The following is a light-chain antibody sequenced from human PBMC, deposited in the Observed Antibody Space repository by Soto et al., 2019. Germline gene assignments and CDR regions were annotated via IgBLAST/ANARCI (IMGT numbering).Light chain of an antibody. J-gene: IGKJ4*01. CDR2: DAS. Sequence: EIVLTQSPGTLSLSPGERATLSCRAGQTVSSDCLAWYQQKPGQAPRLLIYDASSRATGIPDRFSGSGSGTDFTLTISRLEPEDSAVYYCHQYGSSPLTFGGGTKVEIK. CDR3: HQYGSSPLT. CDR1: QTVSSDC. V-gene: IGKV3-20*01.